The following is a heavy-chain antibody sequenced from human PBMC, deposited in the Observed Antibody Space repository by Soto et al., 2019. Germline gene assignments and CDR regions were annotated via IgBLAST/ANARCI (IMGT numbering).Heavy chain of an antibody. CDR1: GFTFSSYA. CDR3: AIEVRDMVVVVDYEAEYLQH. J-gene: IGHJ1*01. V-gene: IGHV3-23*01. Sequence: GGSLRLSCAASGFTFSSYAMSWVRQAPGKGLEWVSAISGSGGSTYYADSVKGRFTISRDNSKNTLYLQMNSLRAEDTAVYYCAIEVRDMVVVVDYEAEYLQHWGQGTLVTVSS. D-gene: IGHD2-15*01. CDR2: ISGSGGST.